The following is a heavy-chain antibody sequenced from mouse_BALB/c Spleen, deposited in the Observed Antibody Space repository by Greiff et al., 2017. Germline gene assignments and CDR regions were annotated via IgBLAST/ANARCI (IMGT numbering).Heavy chain of an antibody. V-gene: IGHV1-7*01. CDR2: INPSTGYT. D-gene: IGHD1-2*01. CDR1: GYTFTSYW. CDR3: VLRHYYAMDY. J-gene: IGHJ4*01. Sequence: VQLQQSGAELAKPGASVKMSCKASGYTFTSYWMHWVKQRPGQGLEWIGYINPSTGYTEYNQKFKDKATLTADKSSSTAYMQLSSLTSEDSAVYYCVLRHYYAMDYWGQGTSVTVSS.